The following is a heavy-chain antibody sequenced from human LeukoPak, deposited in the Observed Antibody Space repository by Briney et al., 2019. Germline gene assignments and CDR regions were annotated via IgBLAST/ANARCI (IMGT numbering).Heavy chain of an antibody. V-gene: IGHV1-2*02. CDR1: GYTFTGHY. D-gene: IGHD2-15*01. Sequence: ASVKVSCKASGYTFTGHYMHWVRQAPGQGLEWMGWINPKSGDTNYAQKFQGSVTMTRDTSISTAYMELSSLRSDDTAVYYCARRCSGGSCSGAFDIWGQGTTVTVSS. J-gene: IGHJ3*02. CDR3: ARRCSGGSCSGAFDI. CDR2: INPKSGDT.